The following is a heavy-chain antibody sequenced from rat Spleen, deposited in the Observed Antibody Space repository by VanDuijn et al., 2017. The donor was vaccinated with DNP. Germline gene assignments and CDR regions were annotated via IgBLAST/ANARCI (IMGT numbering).Heavy chain of an antibody. V-gene: IGHV5-29*01. Sequence: EVQLVESGGGLVQPGRSLKLSCVGSGFTFSNYGMAWVRQAPTKGLEWVATISYDGSSTYYRDSVKGRFTISRDNAKSTLYLQMNSLRSEDTATYYCTRVSSWFDYWGQGVMVTVSS. J-gene: IGHJ2*01. CDR2: ISYDGSST. CDR1: GFTFSNYG. D-gene: IGHD1-2*01. CDR3: TRVSSWFDY.